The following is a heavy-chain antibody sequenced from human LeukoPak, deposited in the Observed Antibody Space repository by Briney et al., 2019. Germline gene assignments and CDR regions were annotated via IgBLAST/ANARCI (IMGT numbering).Heavy chain of an antibody. Sequence: PGGSLRLSCAASGFTLSSYDMHWVRQTPGKGLEWVSAICTAGGTYYPGSVKGRFTISRENAKNSLYLQMNNLRVGDTAVYFYARGWERGFDYWGQGTLVTVSS. D-gene: IGHD1-26*01. CDR1: GFTLSSYD. CDR3: ARGWERGFDY. CDR2: ICTAGGT. V-gene: IGHV3-13*01. J-gene: IGHJ4*02.